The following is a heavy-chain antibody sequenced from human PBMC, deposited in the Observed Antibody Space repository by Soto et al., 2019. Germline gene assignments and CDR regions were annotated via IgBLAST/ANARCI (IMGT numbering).Heavy chain of an antibody. D-gene: IGHD3-22*01. J-gene: IGHJ4*02. CDR3: AKEYSSGGGGFDY. V-gene: IGHV3-9*01. Sequence: EVQLVESGGGLVQPGRSLRLSCAASGFTFADYAMHWVRQAPGKGLEWVSGISWNSGSIGYADSVKGRFTISRDNAKNSLYLQMNSLRAEDTALYYCAKEYSSGGGGFDYWGQGTLVTVSS. CDR1: GFTFADYA. CDR2: ISWNSGSI.